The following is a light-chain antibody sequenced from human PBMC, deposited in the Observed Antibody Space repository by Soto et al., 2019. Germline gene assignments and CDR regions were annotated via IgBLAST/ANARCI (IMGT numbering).Light chain of an antibody. V-gene: IGLV4-69*01. CDR1: SGHNSYA. CDR2: LNSDGSH. Sequence: QSVLTQPPSASASLGASVKLTCTLSSGHNSYAIAWHQQQPEKGPRYLMKLNSDGSHSKGDGIPDRFSGSSSGAERYLTISSLQSEDEADYYCQTWSTCIRVFGGGTKLTVL. CDR3: QTWSTCIRV. J-gene: IGLJ3*02.